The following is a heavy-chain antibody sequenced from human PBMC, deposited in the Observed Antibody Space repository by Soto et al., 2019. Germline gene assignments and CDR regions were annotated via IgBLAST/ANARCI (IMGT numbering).Heavy chain of an antibody. CDR2: INSGGRT. CDR1: GFTFSSYT. CDR3: AKDLRPDGVWDFDY. V-gene: IGHV3-23*01. J-gene: IGHJ4*02. D-gene: IGHD4-17*01. Sequence: EVQLLESGGDLVQPGGSLRLSCAASGFTFSSYTMTWVRQAPGKGLEWVSGINSGGRTYYADSVKGRFTISRDDSKNTLYLQIISLRAEDTAVYYCAKDLRPDGVWDFDYWAQGTLVTVSS.